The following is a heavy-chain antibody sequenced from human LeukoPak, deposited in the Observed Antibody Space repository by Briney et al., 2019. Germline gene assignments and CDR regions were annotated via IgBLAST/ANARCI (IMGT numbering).Heavy chain of an antibody. Sequence: ASETLSLTCTVSGGSISSYYWSWIRQPPGKGLEWIGYIYYSGSTNYNPSLKSRVTISVDTSKNQFSLKLSSVTAADTAVYYCARDSYDILTGYYYNSEGENAFDIWGQGTMVTVSS. CDR2: IYYSGST. J-gene: IGHJ3*02. CDR3: ARDSYDILTGYYYNSEGENAFDI. V-gene: IGHV4-4*08. CDR1: GGSISSYY. D-gene: IGHD3-9*01.